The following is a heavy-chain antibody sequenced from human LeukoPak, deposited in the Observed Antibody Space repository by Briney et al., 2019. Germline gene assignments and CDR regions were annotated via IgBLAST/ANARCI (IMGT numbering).Heavy chain of an antibody. Sequence: SETLSLTCAVYGGSFSGYYWSWIRQPPGKGLEWIGEINHSGSTNYNPSLKSRVTISVDTSKNQFSLKLSSVTAADTAGYYCARGHRSSFYRNCMDVWGKGTTVTVSS. CDR2: INHSGST. CDR3: ARGHRSSFYRNCMDV. CDR1: GGSFSGYY. V-gene: IGHV4-34*01. J-gene: IGHJ6*03. D-gene: IGHD6-6*01.